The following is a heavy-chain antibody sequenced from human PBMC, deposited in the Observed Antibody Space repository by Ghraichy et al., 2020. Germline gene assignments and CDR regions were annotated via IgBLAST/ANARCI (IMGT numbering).Heavy chain of an antibody. V-gene: IGHV3-23*01. CDR2: ISGSGGST. CDR1: GFTFSSYA. D-gene: IGHD1-26*01. J-gene: IGHJ4*02. Sequence: GGSLRLSCAASGFTFSSYAMSWVRQAPGKGLEWVSAISGSGGSTYYADSVKGRFTISRDNSKNTLYLQMNSLRAEDTAVYYCAKDPQVPDSSGSQGYWGQGTLVTVSS. CDR3: AKDPQVPDSSGSQGY.